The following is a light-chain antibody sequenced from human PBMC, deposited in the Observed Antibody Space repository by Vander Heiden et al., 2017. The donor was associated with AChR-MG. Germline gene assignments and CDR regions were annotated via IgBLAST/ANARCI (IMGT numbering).Light chain of an antibody. CDR2: EVN. CDR3: SSYAGSSTVG. Sequence: QSALTQPASVSGSPGQSITISCTGTRSDVGSYNLVSWYQQHPGKAPKLIVSEVNKRPSGVSNRFSGSKSGSKASLTISGLLAEDEADYDCSSYAGSSTVGFGGGTKLTVL. CDR1: RSDVGSYNL. J-gene: IGLJ2*01. V-gene: IGLV2-23*02.